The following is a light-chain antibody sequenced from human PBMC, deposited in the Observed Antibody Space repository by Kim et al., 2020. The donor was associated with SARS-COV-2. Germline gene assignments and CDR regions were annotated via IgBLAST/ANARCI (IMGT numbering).Light chain of an antibody. Sequence: EIVMTQSPSTLSVSPGERATLSCRASQSVSSYLAWYQQKPGKSPTLLIYGASTMATGIPSRFSGSGSGTDFTLTISSLQSEDFAAYYCQQYYNTLWTFGQGTKVDIK. CDR1: QSVSSY. CDR2: GAS. CDR3: QQYYNTLWT. V-gene: IGKV3-15*01. J-gene: IGKJ1*01.